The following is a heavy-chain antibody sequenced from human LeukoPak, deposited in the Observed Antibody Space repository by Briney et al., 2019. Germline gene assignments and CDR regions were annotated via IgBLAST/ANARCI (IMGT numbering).Heavy chain of an antibody. CDR3: ARGKSGYDAFDI. J-gene: IGHJ3*02. CDR1: GGSFSGY. CDR2: INHSGST. D-gene: IGHD5-12*01. V-gene: IGHV4-34*01. Sequence: SETLSLTCAVYGGSFSGYWSWIRQPPGKGLHWIGEINHSGSTNYNPSLKSRVTISVDTSKNQFSLNLSSVTAADTAVYYCARGKSGYDAFDIWGQGTMVSVSS.